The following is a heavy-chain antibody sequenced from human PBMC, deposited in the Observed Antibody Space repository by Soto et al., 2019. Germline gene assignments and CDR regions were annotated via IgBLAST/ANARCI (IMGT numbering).Heavy chain of an antibody. CDR2: ISAYNGNT. D-gene: IGHD3-22*01. V-gene: IGHV1-18*01. CDR1: GYTFTSYG. CDR3: ARGGYYDSSGSRNYHYYGMNV. J-gene: IGHJ6*02. Sequence: NVSCKASGYTFTSYGISWVRQAPGQGLEWMGWISAYNGNTNYAQKLQGRVYMTTDTSTKTAYMELRSLRSDDTAMYYCARGGYYDSSGSRNYHYYGMNVWGQGTTVTVSS.